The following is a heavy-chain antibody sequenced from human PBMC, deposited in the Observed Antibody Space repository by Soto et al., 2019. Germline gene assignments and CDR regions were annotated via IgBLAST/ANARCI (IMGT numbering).Heavy chain of an antibody. CDR2: ISGSGGST. Sequence: GGSLRLSCAASGFTFSSYAMSWVRQAPGKGLEWVSAISGSGGSTYYADSVKGRFTISRDNSKNTLYLQMNSLRAEDTAVYYCAKEHLGFCSSTSCADDFGYWGQGTLVTVSS. D-gene: IGHD2-2*01. CDR3: AKEHLGFCSSTSCADDFGY. J-gene: IGHJ4*02. CDR1: GFTFSSYA. V-gene: IGHV3-23*01.